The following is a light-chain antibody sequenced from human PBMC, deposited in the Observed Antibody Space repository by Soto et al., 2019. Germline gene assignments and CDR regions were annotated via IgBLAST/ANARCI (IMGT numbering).Light chain of an antibody. CDR3: SSYAGSNNFV. J-gene: IGLJ1*01. CDR1: SSNIGSNT. CDR2: SNN. Sequence: QSVLTQPHSASGTPGQRVTISCSGSSSNIGSNTVNWYQQLPGTAPKLLIYSNNQRPSRVPDRFSGYKSGNTASLTVSGLQAEDEADYYCSSYAGSNNFVFGSGTKVTVL. V-gene: IGLV1-44*01.